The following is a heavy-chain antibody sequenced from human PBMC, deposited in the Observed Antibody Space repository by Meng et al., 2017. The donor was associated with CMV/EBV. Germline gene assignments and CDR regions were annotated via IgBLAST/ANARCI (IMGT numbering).Heavy chain of an antibody. J-gene: IGHJ6*02. CDR3: ARLVVPAAISYYYYYGMAV. CDR2: ISAYNGNT. D-gene: IGHD2-2*01. CDR1: GYTFTSYG. Sequence: ASVKVSCKASGYTFTSYGISWVRQAPGQGLEWMGWISAYNGNTNYAQKLQGRVTMTTDTSTSTAYRELRSLRSDDTAVYYCARLVVPAAISYYYYYGMAVGAKGPRSPSP. V-gene: IGHV1-18*01.